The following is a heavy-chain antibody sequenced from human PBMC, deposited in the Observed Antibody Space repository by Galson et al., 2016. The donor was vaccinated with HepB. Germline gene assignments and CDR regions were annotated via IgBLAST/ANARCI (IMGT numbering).Heavy chain of an antibody. CDR2: INAGNDNT. CDR3: ASPLPQNPGDYHYFYYGMDV. D-gene: IGHD4-17*01. V-gene: IGHV1-3*01. J-gene: IGHJ6*01. CDR1: GYTSNNYN. Sequence: SVKVSCKASGYTSNNYNIHWVRQAPGQRLEWMGWINAGNDNTKYSQNFQGRVTITRDTSASTAYMELGSLRSEDTAVYYRASPLPQNPGDYHYFYYGMDVWGQRTTVTVPP.